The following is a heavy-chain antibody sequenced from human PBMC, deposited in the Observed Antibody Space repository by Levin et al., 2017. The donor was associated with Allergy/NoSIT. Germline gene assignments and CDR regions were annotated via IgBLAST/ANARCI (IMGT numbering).Heavy chain of an antibody. D-gene: IGHD6-13*01. J-gene: IGHJ4*02. CDR2: IGASSGTT. Sequence: GGSLRLSCTASGFTFSNYPMSWVRQTPGKGLEWISAIGASSGTTYYADSVKGRFTISKDYSKDILYLHMNSLRAEDTAVYYCARPLPAAGREYDYWGRGTLVNVSS. V-gene: IGHV3-23*01. CDR3: ARPLPAAGREYDY. CDR1: GFTFSNYP.